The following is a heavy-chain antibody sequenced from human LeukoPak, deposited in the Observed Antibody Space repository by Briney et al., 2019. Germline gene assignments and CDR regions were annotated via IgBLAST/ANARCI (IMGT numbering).Heavy chain of an antibody. Sequence: GGSLRLSCAASGFTFSTYAMSWVRQAPGKGLEWVAVISYDGNIKYYADSVKGRFTISRDNSKNTLYLQMNSLRAEDTAVYYCARTYSRSWYAYFQHWGQGTLVTVSS. CDR2: ISYDGNIK. D-gene: IGHD6-13*01. V-gene: IGHV3-30-3*01. J-gene: IGHJ1*01. CDR3: ARTYSRSWYAYFQH. CDR1: GFTFSTYA.